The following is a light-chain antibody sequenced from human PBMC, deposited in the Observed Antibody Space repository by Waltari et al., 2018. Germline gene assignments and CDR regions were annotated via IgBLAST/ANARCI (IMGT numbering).Light chain of an antibody. J-gene: IGLJ2*01. Sequence: SYALTQPPSVSVAPGKTARITWGGNSIGSRSVHWYQQKPGQAPVLVIHYDNDRPSGIPERISGSKSGNTATLTISRVEAGDEADYYCQVWDSGDDHVVFGGGTKLTVL. V-gene: IGLV3-21*04. CDR1: SIGSRS. CDR2: YDN. CDR3: QVWDSGDDHVV.